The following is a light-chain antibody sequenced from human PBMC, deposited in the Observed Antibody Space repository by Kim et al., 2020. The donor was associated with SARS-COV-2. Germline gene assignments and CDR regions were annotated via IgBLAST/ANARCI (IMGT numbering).Light chain of an antibody. CDR2: EVS. V-gene: IGLV2-8*01. J-gene: IGLJ3*02. CDR1: SSDIGAYNY. Sequence: PGQSVTISCTGTSSDIGAYNYVSWYQQHPGKAPKVMIYEVSERPSGVPGRFSGSKSGTTASLTVSGLQAEDEADYYCSSYAGSTWVFGGGTKLTVL. CDR3: SSYAGSTWV.